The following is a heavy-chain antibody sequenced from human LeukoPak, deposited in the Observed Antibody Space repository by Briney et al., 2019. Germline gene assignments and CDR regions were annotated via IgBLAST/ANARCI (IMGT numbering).Heavy chain of an antibody. V-gene: IGHV1-69*04. D-gene: IGHD2-2*01. CDR1: GGTFSSYA. CDR3: ARAPGYCSSTSCYASWNLYYYYGMAV. Sequence: VASVKVSCKASGGTFSSYAISWVRQAPGQGLEWMGRIIPILGIANYAQKFQGRVTITADKSTSTAYMELSGLRSEDTAVYYCARAPGYCSSTSCYASWNLYYYYGMAVWGQGTTVTVSS. CDR2: IIPILGIA. J-gene: IGHJ6*02.